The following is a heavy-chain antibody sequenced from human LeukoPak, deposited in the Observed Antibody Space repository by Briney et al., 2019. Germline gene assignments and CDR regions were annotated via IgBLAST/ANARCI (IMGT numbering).Heavy chain of an antibody. J-gene: IGHJ4*02. V-gene: IGHV3-23*01. CDR1: GFTFRNSA. CDR3: AKNNWNDMPFVDD. D-gene: IGHD1-20*01. CDR2: ISGSGVGT. Sequence: GGSLRLSCAASGFTFRNSAMSWVRQAPGKGLEWVSTISGSGVGTYYADSVKGRFTISRDNFKNTLYLQMKSLRAEDTAVYYCAKNNWNDMPFVDDWGQGTLVTVSS.